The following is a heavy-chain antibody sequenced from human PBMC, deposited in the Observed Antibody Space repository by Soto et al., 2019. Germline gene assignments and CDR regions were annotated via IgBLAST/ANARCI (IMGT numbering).Heavy chain of an antibody. CDR2: INHSGST. Sequence: KTSETLSLTCAVYGGSFSGYYWSWIRQPPGKGLEWIGEINHSGSTNYNPSLKSRVTISVDTSKNQFSLKLSSVTAADTAVYYCARGPGSSGWYLTRSAFDIWGQGTMVTVSS. V-gene: IGHV4-34*01. J-gene: IGHJ3*02. D-gene: IGHD6-19*01. CDR1: GGSFSGYY. CDR3: ARGPGSSGWYLTRSAFDI.